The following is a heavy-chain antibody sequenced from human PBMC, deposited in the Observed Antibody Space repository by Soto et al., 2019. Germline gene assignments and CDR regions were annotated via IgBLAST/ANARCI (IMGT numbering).Heavy chain of an antibody. V-gene: IGHV3-23*01. CDR2: ISGSGGST. J-gene: IGHJ4*02. Sequence: VGSLRLSCAASGFTFSSNAMSWFRQAPVKGLEWVSAISGSGGSTYYADSVKGRFTISRDNSKNTLYLQLNALRADDTAVYYCAKDKPGTTYFDYWGQGTLVTVSS. CDR1: GFTFSSNA. CDR3: AKDKPGTTYFDY. D-gene: IGHD1-1*01.